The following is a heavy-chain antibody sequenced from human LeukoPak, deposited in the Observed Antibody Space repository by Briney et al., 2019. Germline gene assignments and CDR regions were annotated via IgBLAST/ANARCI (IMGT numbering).Heavy chain of an antibody. J-gene: IGHJ5*02. V-gene: IGHV4-34*01. D-gene: IGHD6-13*01. Sequence: SETLSLTCAIYGGSFSGYYWNWIRQSPGKGLEWIGEINHSGSTYYNPSLKSRVTISVDTSKNQFSLKLSSVTAADTAVYYCARPQADSSSFGHWFDPWGQGTLVTVSS. CDR3: ARPQADSSSFGHWFDP. CDR2: INHSGST. CDR1: GGSFSGYY.